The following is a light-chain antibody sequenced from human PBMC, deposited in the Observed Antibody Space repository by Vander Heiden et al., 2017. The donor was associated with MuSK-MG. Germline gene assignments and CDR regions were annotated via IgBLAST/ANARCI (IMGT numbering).Light chain of an antibody. Sequence: DIVMTQSPLFLPVTPGEPACISCRSSQSLSQSDGHNYLDWYLQRPRQSPQLLIYLGFARASGVPVRFSGSGSGTQFTLKISIVEAEGVGIYYFMQALQTPRTFGAGTKVEIK. CDR2: LGF. CDR3: MQALQTPRT. CDR1: QSLSQSDGHNY. V-gene: IGKV2-28*01. J-gene: IGKJ4*01.